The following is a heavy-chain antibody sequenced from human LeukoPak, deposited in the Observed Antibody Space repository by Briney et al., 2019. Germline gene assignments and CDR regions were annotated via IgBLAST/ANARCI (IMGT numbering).Heavy chain of an antibody. CDR3: AKEGVAAPGMDV. Sequence: PGGSLRLSCAASGFTFSSYGMHWVRQAPGKGLEWVAVISYDGSNKYYADSVKGRFTISRDNSKNTLYLQMNSLRAEDTAVYYCAKEGVAAPGMDVWGKGTTVTISS. CDR2: ISYDGSNK. J-gene: IGHJ6*04. CDR1: GFTFSSYG. V-gene: IGHV3-30*18. D-gene: IGHD6-13*01.